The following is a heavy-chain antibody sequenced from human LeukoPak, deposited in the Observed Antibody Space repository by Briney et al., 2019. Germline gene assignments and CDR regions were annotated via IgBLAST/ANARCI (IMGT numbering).Heavy chain of an antibody. CDR2: IYPSGTT. V-gene: IGHV3-66*01. D-gene: IGHD3-10*01. J-gene: IGHJ3*02. CDR1: GFTVSSNH. CDR3: ARRILLSGFDI. Sequence: GGSLRLSCAVSGFTVSSNHMGWVRQAPGKGLEWVSVIYPSGTTQYAVSVRGRFTISRDISENTLYLQMNSLRDEDTAVYFCARRILLSGFDIWGHGTIVTVSS.